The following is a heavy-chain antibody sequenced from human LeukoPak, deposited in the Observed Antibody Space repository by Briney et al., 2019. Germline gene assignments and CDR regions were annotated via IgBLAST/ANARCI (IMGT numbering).Heavy chain of an antibody. J-gene: IGHJ3*02. CDR2: IYHSGST. V-gene: IGHV4-30-2*01. CDR1: GGSISSGGYS. CDR3: ARAPTGTTSGAFDI. Sequence: PSETLSLTCAVSGGSISSGGYSWSWIRQPPGKGLEWIGYIYHSGSTYYNPSLKSRVTISVDRSKNQFSLKLSSVTAADTAVYYCARAPTGTTSGAFDIWGQGTMVTVSS. D-gene: IGHD1-1*01.